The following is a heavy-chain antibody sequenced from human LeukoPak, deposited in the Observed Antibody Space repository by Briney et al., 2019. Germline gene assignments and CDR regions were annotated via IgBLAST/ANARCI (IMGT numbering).Heavy chain of an antibody. CDR3: ARGPQLNY. V-gene: IGHV3-30-3*01. CDR2: ISYDGSNK. Sequence: QPGGSLRLSCAASGFTFSSYAMHWVRQAPGKGLEWVAVISYDGSNKYYADSVKGRFTISRDNSKNTLYPQMNSLRAEDTAVYYCARGPQLNYWGQGTLVTVSS. J-gene: IGHJ4*02. CDR1: GFTFSSYA.